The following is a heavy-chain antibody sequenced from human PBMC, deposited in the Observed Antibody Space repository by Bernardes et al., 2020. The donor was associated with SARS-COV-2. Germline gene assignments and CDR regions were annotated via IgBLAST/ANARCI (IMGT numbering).Heavy chain of an antibody. CDR3: AKEVNWNHFDY. Sequence: VGSLRLSCAASGFTFSSFGMTWVRQAPGKGLEWVAFVHFDGSDTYYADSVKGRFTISRDNSKSTLYLQMNSLRPDDTAAYYCAKEVNWNHFDYWGQGSLVTVSS. CDR1: GFTFSSFG. D-gene: IGHD1-20*01. J-gene: IGHJ4*02. V-gene: IGHV3-30*02. CDR2: VHFDGSDT.